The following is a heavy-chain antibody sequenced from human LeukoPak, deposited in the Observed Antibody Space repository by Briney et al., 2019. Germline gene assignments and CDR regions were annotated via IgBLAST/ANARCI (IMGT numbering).Heavy chain of an antibody. D-gene: IGHD3-10*01. CDR1: GGSISSYY. Sequence: SETLSLTCTVSGGSISSYYWNWIRQPPGKGLEWIGYIYYSGSTNYNPSLKSRVTISVDTSKNQFSLKLSSVTAADTAVYYCARDMVRGVIGRFDPWGHGTLVTVSS. CDR3: ARDMVRGVIGRFDP. V-gene: IGHV4-59*01. CDR2: IYYSGST. J-gene: IGHJ5*02.